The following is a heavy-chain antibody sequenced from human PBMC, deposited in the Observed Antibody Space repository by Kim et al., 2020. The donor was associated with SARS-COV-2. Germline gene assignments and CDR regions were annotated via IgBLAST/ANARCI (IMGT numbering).Heavy chain of an antibody. CDR3: ARGSAAAGTDY. CDR2: INHSGST. J-gene: IGHJ4*02. D-gene: IGHD6-13*01. V-gene: IGHV4-34*01. CDR1: GGSFSGYY. Sequence: SETLSLTCAVYGGSFSGYYWSWIRQPPGKGLEWIGEINHSGSTNYNPSLKSRVTISVDTSKNQFSLKLSSVTAADTAGYYCARGSAAAGTDYWGQGTLVTVSS.